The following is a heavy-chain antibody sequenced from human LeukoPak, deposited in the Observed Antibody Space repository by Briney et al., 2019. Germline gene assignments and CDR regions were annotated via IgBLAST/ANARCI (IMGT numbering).Heavy chain of an antibody. CDR3: GREGAGVAATSDWFDP. V-gene: IGHV4-59*12. D-gene: IGHD2-15*01. CDR2: IYYSGST. Sequence: SETLSLTCTVSGGSISSYYWSWIRQPPGKGLEWIGYIYYSGSTNYKPSLKSRVTISVDTSKNQFSLKLSSVTAADPAVYYCGREGAGVAATSDWFDPWGQGTLVTVSS. CDR1: GGSISSYY. J-gene: IGHJ5*02.